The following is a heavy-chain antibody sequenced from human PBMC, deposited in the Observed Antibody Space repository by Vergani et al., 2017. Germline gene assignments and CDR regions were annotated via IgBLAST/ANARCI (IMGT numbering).Heavy chain of an antibody. CDR1: GFTFSSYW. J-gene: IGHJ6*02. Sequence: EVQLLESGGGLVQPGGSLRLSCAASGFTFSSYWMSWVRQAPGKGLEWVANIKQDGSENYYVDSVKGRFTISRDNAKNSLYLQMNSLRAEDTAVYYCARDSMAAADRYYYYYYGMDVWGQGITVTVSS. CDR3: ARDSMAAADRYYYYYYGMDV. V-gene: IGHV3-7*01. D-gene: IGHD6-13*01. CDR2: IKQDGSEN.